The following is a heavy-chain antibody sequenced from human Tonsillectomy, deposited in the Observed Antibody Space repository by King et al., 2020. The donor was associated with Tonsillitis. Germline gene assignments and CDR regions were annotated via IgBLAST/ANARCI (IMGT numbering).Heavy chain of an antibody. Sequence: QLQESGPGLVKPSETLSLPCTVSGGSISSSRYYWGWIRQPPGKGLEWIGSVYYTGSTYYSPSLKSRITISVDTSKNPFSLKLSSVTAADPAGFYCARDLNPSAKNRSRFDPWGQGALVTLSS. CDR1: GGSISSSRYY. CDR3: ARDLNPSAKNRSRFDP. J-gene: IGHJ5*02. CDR2: VYYTGST. D-gene: IGHD6-13*01. V-gene: IGHV4-39*07.